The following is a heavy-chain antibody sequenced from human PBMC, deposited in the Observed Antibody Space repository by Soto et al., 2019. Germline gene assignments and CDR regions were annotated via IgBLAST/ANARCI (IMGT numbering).Heavy chain of an antibody. J-gene: IGHJ4*02. V-gene: IGHV4-4*07. CDR1: RASIYTYS. Sequence: SETLSLTCTVSRASIYTYSWTWIRQPAGKGLQWIGHIYSSGSANYSPSLKSRVSMSVDSSKNQISLKLSSVTAADAAVYYCATIVGANDYWGQGTLVTVSS. CDR2: IYSSGSA. D-gene: IGHD1-26*01. CDR3: ATIVGANDY.